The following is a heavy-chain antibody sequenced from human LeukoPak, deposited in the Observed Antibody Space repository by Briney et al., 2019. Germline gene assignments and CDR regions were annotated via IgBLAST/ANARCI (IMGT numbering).Heavy chain of an antibody. CDR1: GGSISSYY. D-gene: IGHD6-19*01. V-gene: IGHV4-4*07. CDR2: IYTSGST. J-gene: IGHJ6*02. Sequence: PSETLSPTCTVSGGSISSYYWSWIRQPAGKGLEWIGRIYTSGSTNYNPSLKSRVTMSVDTSKNQFPLKLSSVTAADTAVYYCARDLYKSGWLVRGMDVWGQGTTVTVSS. CDR3: ARDLYKSGWLVRGMDV.